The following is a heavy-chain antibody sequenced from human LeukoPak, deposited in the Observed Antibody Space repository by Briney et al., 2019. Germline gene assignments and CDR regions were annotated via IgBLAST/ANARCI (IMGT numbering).Heavy chain of an antibody. CDR2: IQKDGSEA. D-gene: IGHD7-27*01. V-gene: IGHV3-7*01. CDR3: ARAGVTNQLGQTYWYFDL. CDR1: GFTFSSYW. J-gene: IGHJ2*01. Sequence: AGGSLRLSCAASGFTFSSYWMSWVRQAPGKGLEWVAKIQKDGSEAYYVDSMEGRFTISRDNAENSLYLQMHSLRAEDTAVYSCARAGVTNQLGQTYWYFDLWGRGTLVTVSS.